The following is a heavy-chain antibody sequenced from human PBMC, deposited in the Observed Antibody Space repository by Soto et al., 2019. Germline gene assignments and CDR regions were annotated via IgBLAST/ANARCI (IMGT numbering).Heavy chain of an antibody. V-gene: IGHV4-59*12. CDR3: ARVFPLGELSLVSSNYGMDV. J-gene: IGHJ6*02. D-gene: IGHD3-16*02. Sequence: SETLSLTCTVSGGSISSYYWSWIRQPPGKGLEWIGYIYYNGATNYNPSLKSRVTISVDTSKNQFSLKLNSVTAADTAVYYCARVFPLGELSLVSSNYGMDVWGQGTTVTSP. CDR2: IYYNGAT. CDR1: GGSISSYY.